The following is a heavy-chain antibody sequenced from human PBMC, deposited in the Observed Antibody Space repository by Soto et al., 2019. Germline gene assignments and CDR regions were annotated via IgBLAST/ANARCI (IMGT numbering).Heavy chain of an antibody. CDR3: ARGRGAARPGYYYGMDV. CDR1: GGSFSGYY. Sequence: QVQLQQWGAGLLKPSETLSLTCAVYGGSFSGYYWSWIRQPPGKGLEWIGEINHSGSTNYNPSLQSRVTISVDTSKNQFSLKLSSVTAADTAVYYCARGRGAARPGYYYGMDVWGQGTTVTVSS. V-gene: IGHV4-34*01. J-gene: IGHJ6*02. D-gene: IGHD6-6*01. CDR2: INHSGST.